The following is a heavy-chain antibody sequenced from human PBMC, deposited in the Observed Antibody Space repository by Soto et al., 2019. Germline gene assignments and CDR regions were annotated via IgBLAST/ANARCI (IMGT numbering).Heavy chain of an antibody. CDR3: ARYCSSTSCQLDP. J-gene: IGHJ5*02. CDR2: INPNSGAS. Sequence: ASVKVSCKASGYTFTGYYIHWVRQAPGRGLEWMGGINPNSGASNYAKKFQGRVTMTRDTSISTGYMELSRLRSDDTAVYYCARYCSSTSCQLDPWGQGTLVTVSS. CDR1: GYTFTGYY. D-gene: IGHD2-2*01. V-gene: IGHV1-2*02.